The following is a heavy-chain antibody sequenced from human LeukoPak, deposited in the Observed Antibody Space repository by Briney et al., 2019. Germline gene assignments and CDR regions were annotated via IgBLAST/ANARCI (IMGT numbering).Heavy chain of an antibody. D-gene: IGHD3-9*01. J-gene: IGHJ4*02. CDR2: ISGSGSRT. V-gene: IGHV3-23*01. CDR3: ATYLGHGYSDLLSGPSAPVFDY. Sequence: PGGSLRLSCAASGFTFSSYGMSWVRQAPGKGLEWVSGISGSGSRTYYADSVKGRFTISRDNARNTLYLQMNSLRAEDTAGYYCATYLGHGYSDLLSGPSAPVFDYWGQGNLVTASS. CDR1: GFTFSSYG.